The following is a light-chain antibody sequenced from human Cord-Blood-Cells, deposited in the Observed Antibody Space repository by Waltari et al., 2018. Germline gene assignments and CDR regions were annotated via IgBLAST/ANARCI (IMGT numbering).Light chain of an antibody. CDR3: QQYYSTPLT. J-gene: IGKJ4*01. CDR2: WAS. Sequence: DIVMTQSPDSLAVSLGERATIKCKSSQSVLYSSNNKNYLAWYQQKPGQPPKLLIYWASTRESGVPDRFSGSGSGTDFTLTISSLQAEDVAVYYCQQYYSTPLTFGGGTKVESK. V-gene: IGKV4-1*01. CDR1: QSVLYSSNNKNY.